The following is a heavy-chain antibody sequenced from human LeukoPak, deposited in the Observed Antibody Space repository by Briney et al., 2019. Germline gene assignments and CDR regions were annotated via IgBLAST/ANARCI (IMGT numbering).Heavy chain of an antibody. CDR2: IYSGGST. J-gene: IGHJ3*02. D-gene: IGHD3-16*02. V-gene: IGHV3-66*01. CDR3: ARERLAGHMITFGGVIVSLEAFDI. Sequence: GGSMRLSCAASGFTVSSNYMSWVRQAPGKGLEWVSVIYSGGSTYYADSVKGRFTISRDNSKNTPYLQMNSLRAEDTAVYYCARERLAGHMITFGGVIVSLEAFDIWGQGTMVTVSS. CDR1: GFTVSSNY.